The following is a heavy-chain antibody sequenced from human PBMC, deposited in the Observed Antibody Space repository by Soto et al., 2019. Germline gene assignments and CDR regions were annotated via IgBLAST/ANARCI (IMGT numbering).Heavy chain of an antibody. CDR3: ARAHCGGDCYSGVDY. Sequence: QVQLVQSGAEVKKPGASVKVSCKASGYTFTGYYMHWVRQAPGQGLEWMGWINPNSGGTNYAQKFQGWVTMTRDTSISTAYMERSRLRSDDTAVYYCARAHCGGDCYSGVDYWAREPWSPSPQ. CDR1: GYTFTGYY. J-gene: IGHJ4*02. V-gene: IGHV1-2*04. D-gene: IGHD2-21*02. CDR2: INPNSGGT.